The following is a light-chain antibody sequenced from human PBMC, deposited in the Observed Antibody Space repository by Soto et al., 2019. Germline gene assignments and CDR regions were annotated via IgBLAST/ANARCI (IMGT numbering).Light chain of an antibody. CDR1: SSDIGGYNY. V-gene: IGLV2-14*01. CDR2: GVS. CDR3: SSYKTRSTVVV. J-gene: IGLJ2*01. Sequence: QSALTQPASVSGSPGQSITISCTGTSSDIGGYNYVSWYQQYPGKAPKLMIFGVSDRPSGVSNRFSGSKSGTTASLTISGLQAEDEADYYCSSYKTRSTVVVFGGATKLTVL.